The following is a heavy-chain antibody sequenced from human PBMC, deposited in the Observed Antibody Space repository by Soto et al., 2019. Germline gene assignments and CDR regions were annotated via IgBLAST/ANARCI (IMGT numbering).Heavy chain of an antibody. V-gene: IGHV1-69*01. CDR3: ASAATAGQKSYYYGMDV. Sequence: ALVKVSCKASGGSYSSYAISWGRQAPGQGLEWMGGIIPIFGTANYAQKFQGRVTITADESTSTAYMELSSLRSEDTAVYYCASAATAGQKSYYYGMDVWGQGTTVTVSS. CDR1: GGSYSSYA. CDR2: IIPIFGTA. D-gene: IGHD6-13*01. J-gene: IGHJ6*02.